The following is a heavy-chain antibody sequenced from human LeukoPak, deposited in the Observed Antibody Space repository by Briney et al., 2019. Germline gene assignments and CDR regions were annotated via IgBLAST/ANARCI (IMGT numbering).Heavy chain of an antibody. V-gene: IGHV3-43*02. J-gene: IGHJ4*02. CDR1: GFTFDDYA. CDR3: AKDMRLVLWS. Sequence: GGSLRLSCAASGFTFDDYAMHWVRQAPGKGLEWVSLISGGGGSTYYADSGKGRFTISRDNSKNSLYLQMNSLRTEATALYYCAKDMRLVLWSWGQGTLVTVSS. CDR2: ISGGGGST. D-gene: IGHD3-10*01.